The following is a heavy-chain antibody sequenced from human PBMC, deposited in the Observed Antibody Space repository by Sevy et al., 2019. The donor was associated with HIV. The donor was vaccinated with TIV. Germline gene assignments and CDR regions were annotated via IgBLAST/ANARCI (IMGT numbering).Heavy chain of an antibody. J-gene: IGHJ4*02. Sequence: ASVKVSCKAAGGTFRSCAFGWVRQAPGQGLEWMGGIIPIFGLVNNAARFQGRVSITADESTSTVYMELSSLISEDTALYYCASVILSVPDIPLPFDSWGQGTLVTVSS. CDR3: ASVILSVPDIPLPFDS. D-gene: IGHD5-12*01. V-gene: IGHV1-69*13. CDR2: IIPIFGLV. CDR1: GGTFRSCA.